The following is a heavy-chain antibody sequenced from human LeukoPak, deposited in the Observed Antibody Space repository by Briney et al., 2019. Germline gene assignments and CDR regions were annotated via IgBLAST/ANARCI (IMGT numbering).Heavy chain of an antibody. CDR1: GYTFTGYY. CDR3: ARERADGSYLNY. Sequence: ASVTVSCKASGYTFTGYYIHWVRQAPGQGLEWMGWINPNSGGTNYAQKFQGRVTMTRDTSISTAYMELSSLRSDDTAVYYCARERADGSYLNYWGQGALVSVFS. CDR2: INPNSGGT. D-gene: IGHD1-26*01. V-gene: IGHV1-2*02. J-gene: IGHJ4*02.